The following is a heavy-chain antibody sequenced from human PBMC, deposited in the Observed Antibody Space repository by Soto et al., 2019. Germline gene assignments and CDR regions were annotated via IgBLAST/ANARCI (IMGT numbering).Heavy chain of an antibody. Sequence: GXSVKVSRKASGGTFSSYAISWVRQAPGQGLEWMGGIIPIFGTANYAQKFQGRVTITADESTSTAYMELSGLRSEDTAVYYCARDLAYSGRGWFDHWGQGTLVTVSS. J-gene: IGHJ5*02. CDR1: GGTFSSYA. V-gene: IGHV1-69*13. CDR3: ARDLAYSGRGWFDH. D-gene: IGHD1-26*01. CDR2: IIPIFGTA.